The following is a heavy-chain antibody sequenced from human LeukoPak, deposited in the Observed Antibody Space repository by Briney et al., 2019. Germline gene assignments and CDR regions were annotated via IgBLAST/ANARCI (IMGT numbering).Heavy chain of an antibody. D-gene: IGHD3-22*01. V-gene: IGHV3-23*01. CDR3: AKARGTFYDSSGNHLDY. CDR2: ISGSGGST. CDR1: GFTFSSYA. Sequence: PGGSLRLSCAASGFTFSSYAMSWVRQAPGKGLEWVSAISGSGGSTYYADSVKGRFTISRDNSKNTLYLQMNSLRAEDTAVYYCAKARGTFYDSSGNHLDYWGQGTLVTVSS. J-gene: IGHJ4*02.